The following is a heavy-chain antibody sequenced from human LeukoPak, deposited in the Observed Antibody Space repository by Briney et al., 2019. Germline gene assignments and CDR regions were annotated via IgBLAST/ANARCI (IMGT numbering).Heavy chain of an antibody. Sequence: GGSLRLSCAASGFTFSSYTMNWVRQAPGKGLEWVSSISSRSSYIYDADSVKGRFTISRDNSKNTLYLQMNSLRAEDTAVYYCAKGGEQVTWNFQNWGQGTLVTVSS. CDR1: GFTFSSYT. CDR2: ISSRSSYI. V-gene: IGHV3-21*04. CDR3: AKGGEQVTWNFQN. D-gene: IGHD1/OR15-1a*01. J-gene: IGHJ1*01.